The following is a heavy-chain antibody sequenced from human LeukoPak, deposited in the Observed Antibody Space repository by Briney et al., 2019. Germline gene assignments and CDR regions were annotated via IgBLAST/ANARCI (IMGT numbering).Heavy chain of an antibody. Sequence: PGGSLRLSCAASGFTFSSYEMNWVRQAPGKGLEWVSYISSSGSIIYYADSVNGRFTISRDNGKNSLYLQMNSLRAEDTAVYYCARDGGTNDAFDIWGQGTMVTVSS. J-gene: IGHJ3*02. CDR2: ISSSGSII. CDR3: ARDGGTNDAFDI. D-gene: IGHD1-26*01. CDR1: GFTFSSYE. V-gene: IGHV3-48*03.